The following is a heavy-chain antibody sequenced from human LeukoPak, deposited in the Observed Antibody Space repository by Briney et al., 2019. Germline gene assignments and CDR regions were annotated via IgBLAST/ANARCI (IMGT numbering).Heavy chain of an antibody. J-gene: IGHJ5*02. D-gene: IGHD3-3*01. Sequence: PSETLSLTCAVYGGSFSGYYWSWIRQSPGKGLEWIGEINHSGSTNYNPSLKSRVTISVDTSENQFSLKLSSVTAADTAVYYCARGGSSLFTIFGVVKSNWFDPWGQGTLVTVSS. CDR2: INHSGST. V-gene: IGHV4-34*01. CDR1: GGSFSGYY. CDR3: ARGGSSLFTIFGVVKSNWFDP.